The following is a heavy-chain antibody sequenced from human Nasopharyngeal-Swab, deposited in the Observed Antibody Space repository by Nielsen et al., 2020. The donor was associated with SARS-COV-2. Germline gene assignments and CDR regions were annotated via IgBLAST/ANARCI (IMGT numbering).Heavy chain of an antibody. Sequence: WVRQAPGQGLEWMGWISTYTGDTNYAQKFQGRVTMTTDPSTSTAYMELRSLRSDDTAIYYCAREGEYGAYDAPDYWGQGTLVTVFS. CDR3: AREGEYGAYDAPDY. D-gene: IGHD5-12*01. CDR2: ISTYTGDT. V-gene: IGHV1-18*01. J-gene: IGHJ4*02.